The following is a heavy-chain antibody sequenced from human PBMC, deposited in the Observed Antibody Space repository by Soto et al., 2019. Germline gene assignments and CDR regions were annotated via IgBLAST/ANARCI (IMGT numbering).Heavy chain of an antibody. V-gene: IGHV3-23*01. D-gene: IGHD3-3*01. CDR3: AKAPTRYDFWSGYFTWFDP. Sequence: GGSLRLSCAASGFSFNTHAMNWVRQAPGKGLEWVSAISGNGDSTYYADSVKGRFTISRDTSRNTLYLQMNSLRAEDTAVYYCAKAPTRYDFWSGYFTWFDPWGQGTLVTVSS. J-gene: IGHJ5*02. CDR1: GFSFNTHA. CDR2: ISGNGDST.